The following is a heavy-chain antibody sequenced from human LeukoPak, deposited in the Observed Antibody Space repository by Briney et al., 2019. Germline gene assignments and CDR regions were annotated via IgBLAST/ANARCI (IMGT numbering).Heavy chain of an antibody. CDR3: ARDNYYDSSGYDRPARYFQH. CDR2: ISAYNGNT. Sequence: ASVKVSCKASGYTFTSYGISWVRQAPGQGLEWMGWISAYNGNTNYAQKLQGRVTMTTDTSTSTGYMELRSLRSDDTAVYYCARDNYYDSSGYDRPARYFQHWGQGTLVTVSS. D-gene: IGHD3-22*01. V-gene: IGHV1-18*01. CDR1: GYTFTSYG. J-gene: IGHJ1*01.